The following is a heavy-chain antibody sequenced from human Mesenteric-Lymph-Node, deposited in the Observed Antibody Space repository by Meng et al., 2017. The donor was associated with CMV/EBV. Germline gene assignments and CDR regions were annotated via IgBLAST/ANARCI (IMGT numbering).Heavy chain of an antibody. D-gene: IGHD3-10*01. J-gene: IGHJ4*02. Sequence: GGSLRLSCAASGFSFSSYGMHWVRQAPGKGLEWVAFIRNDGSIKYYADSVKGRFTISRDNSKNTLYLQMNSLRPEDTAVYFCANDNSGSYFPLDYWGQGTLVTVSS. V-gene: IGHV3-30*02. CDR2: IRNDGSIK. CDR3: ANDNSGSYFPLDY. CDR1: GFSFSSYG.